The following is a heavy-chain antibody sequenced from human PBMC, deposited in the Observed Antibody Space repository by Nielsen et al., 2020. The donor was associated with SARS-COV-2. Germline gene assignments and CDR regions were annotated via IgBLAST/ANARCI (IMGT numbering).Heavy chain of an antibody. CDR3: ARAMITGRIFGVVGAFDI. J-gene: IGHJ3*02. Sequence: SETLSLTCTVSGDSISSGGYYWSWIRQHPGKGLEWIGYIYYSGSTYYNPSLKSRVTISVDTSKNQFSLKLSSVTAADTAVYYCARAMITGRIFGVVGAFDIWGQGTMVTVSS. V-gene: IGHV4-31*03. D-gene: IGHD3-3*01. CDR2: IYYSGST. CDR1: GDSISSGGYY.